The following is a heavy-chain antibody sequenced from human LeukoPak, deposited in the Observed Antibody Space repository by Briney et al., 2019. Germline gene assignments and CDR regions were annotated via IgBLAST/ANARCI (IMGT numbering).Heavy chain of an antibody. CDR1: GYSFTSYW. Sequence: GESLKISCKGSGYSFTSYWIDWVRQMPGKGLEWMGIIYPGDSDTRYSPSFQGQVTISADKSISTAYLQWSSLKASDTAMYYCVRTYCGGDCYSGYFDYWGQGTLVTVSS. D-gene: IGHD2-21*02. CDR3: VRTYCGGDCYSGYFDY. V-gene: IGHV5-51*01. J-gene: IGHJ4*02. CDR2: IYPGDSDT.